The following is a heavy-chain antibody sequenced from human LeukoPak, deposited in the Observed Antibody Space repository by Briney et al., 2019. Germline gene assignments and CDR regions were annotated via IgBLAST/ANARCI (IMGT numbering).Heavy chain of an antibody. V-gene: IGHV1-2*02. D-gene: IGHD1-26*01. CDR2: INPNSGGT. J-gene: IGHJ5*02. CDR1: GYTFTGYY. Sequence: ASVKVSCKASGYTFTGYYMHWVRQAPGQGLEWMGWINPNSGGTNYAQKFQGRVTMTRDTSISTAYMELSRLRSDDTAVYYCARAGAGSPLDWFDPWGQGTLSPSPQ. CDR3: ARAGAGSPLDWFDP.